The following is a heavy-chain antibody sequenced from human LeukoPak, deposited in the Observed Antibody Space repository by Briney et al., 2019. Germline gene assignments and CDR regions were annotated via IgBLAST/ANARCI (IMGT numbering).Heavy chain of an antibody. CDR1: GYTFTSYY. Sequence: ASVKVSCKASGYTFTSYYMYWVRQAPGQGLEWMGIINPSGGSTSYAQKFQGRVTMTRDTSTSTVYMELSSLRSEDTAVYYCAFGGGATAHHGNIREYYGMDVWGQGTTVTVSS. J-gene: IGHJ6*02. CDR2: INPSGGST. CDR3: AFGGGATAHHGNIREYYGMDV. D-gene: IGHD3-16*01. V-gene: IGHV1-46*01.